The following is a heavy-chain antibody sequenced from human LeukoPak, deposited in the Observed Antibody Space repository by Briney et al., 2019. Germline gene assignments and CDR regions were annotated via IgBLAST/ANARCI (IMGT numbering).Heavy chain of an antibody. J-gene: IGHJ4*02. D-gene: IGHD3-22*01. CDR2: ISSSGTSA. Sequence: PGGSLRLSCAASGFTFSSYGMSWVRQAPGKGLEWVSAISSSGTSAYYADPAKGRVTISRDNSKNTLYLQMNSLRAEDTAIYYCAKSSIFYDSSGYYVGEKYYFDYWGRGTLVTVSS. CDR3: AKSSIFYDSSGYYVGEKYYFDY. CDR1: GFTFSSYG. V-gene: IGHV3-23*01.